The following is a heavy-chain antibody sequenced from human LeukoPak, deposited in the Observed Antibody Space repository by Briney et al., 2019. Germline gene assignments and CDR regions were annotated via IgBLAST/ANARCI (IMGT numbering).Heavy chain of an antibody. J-gene: IGHJ4*02. Sequence: SETLSLTCTVSGGSISSYYWSWIRQPPGKGLEWIAYISDIGSINYNPSLKSRVTISLDTSKNQFSLKLSSVTAADTAVYYCARGRREYYYDSSGYMIDYWGQGTLVTVSS. V-gene: IGHV4-59*12. D-gene: IGHD3-22*01. CDR1: GGSISSYY. CDR2: ISDIGSI. CDR3: ARGRREYYYDSSGYMIDY.